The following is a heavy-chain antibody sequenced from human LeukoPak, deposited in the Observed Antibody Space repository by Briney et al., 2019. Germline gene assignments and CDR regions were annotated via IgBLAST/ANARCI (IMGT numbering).Heavy chain of an antibody. D-gene: IGHD6-19*01. CDR1: GYSLTSHW. CDR2: FNPSDSDT. Sequence: EASLQISRKSSGYSLTSHWIGWVRQMPGKGLEWVGIFNPSDSDTRYSPSFQGQVTISADKSINTAYLQWSSLKAPDTGMYYCARGVAGTWDYWGQGTLVTVSS. J-gene: IGHJ4*02. V-gene: IGHV5-51*01. CDR3: ARGVAGTWDY.